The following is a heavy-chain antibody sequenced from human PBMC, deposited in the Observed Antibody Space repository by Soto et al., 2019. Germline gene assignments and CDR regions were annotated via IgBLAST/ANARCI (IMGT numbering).Heavy chain of an antibody. D-gene: IGHD5-18*01. CDR2: MSYDGNYK. Sequence: GGSLRLSCEASGFTFRSHVIHWVRQAPDKGLEWLAVMSYDGNYKYYADSVKGRFTISRDSSKNTLYLQMNSLRAEDTAVYYCARAVDTAMITGADYWGQGTLVTVSS. V-gene: IGHV3-30-3*01. CDR3: ARAVDTAMITGADY. J-gene: IGHJ4*02. CDR1: GFTFRSHV.